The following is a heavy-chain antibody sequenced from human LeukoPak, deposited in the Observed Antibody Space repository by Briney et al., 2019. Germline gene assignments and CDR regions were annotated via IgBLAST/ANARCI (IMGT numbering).Heavy chain of an antibody. CDR3: ARASSSSWLVNWFDP. Sequence: SETLSLTCTVSGGSISSYYWSWIRQPPGKGLEWVGYLYYSGSTNYNPSLKRRVTISLDTSKNQFSLKLSSVTAAVTAVYYCARASSSSWLVNWFDPWGQGTLVTVSS. V-gene: IGHV4-59*01. D-gene: IGHD6-13*01. CDR2: LYYSGST. J-gene: IGHJ5*02. CDR1: GGSISSYY.